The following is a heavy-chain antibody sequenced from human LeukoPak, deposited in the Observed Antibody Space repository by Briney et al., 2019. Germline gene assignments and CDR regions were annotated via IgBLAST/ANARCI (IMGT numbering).Heavy chain of an antibody. Sequence: SETLSLTCTVSGGSISSYYWSWIRQPPGKGLEWIGYIYYSGSTNYNPSLKSRVTISVDTSKNQFSLKLSSVTAADTAVYYCATGCYDSSFDYWGQGTLVTVSS. J-gene: IGHJ4*02. V-gene: IGHV4-59*01. CDR1: GGSISSYY. CDR2: IYYSGST. CDR3: ATGCYDSSFDY. D-gene: IGHD3-22*01.